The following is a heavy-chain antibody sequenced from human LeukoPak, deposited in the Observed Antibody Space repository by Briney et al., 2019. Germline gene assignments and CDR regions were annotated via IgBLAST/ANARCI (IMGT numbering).Heavy chain of an antibody. CDR1: GYTFTGDY. V-gene: IGHV1-2*06. J-gene: IGHJ4*02. Sequence: GASVKVSCKASGYTFTGDYMHWVRQAPGQGLEWMGRLKPNSGGTNYAQKFQGRVNMTRDTSISTAYMELSRLRSDDTAVYYCASSSGYYYVADYWGQGTLVTVSS. D-gene: IGHD3-22*01. CDR3: ASSSGYYYVADY. CDR2: LKPNSGGT.